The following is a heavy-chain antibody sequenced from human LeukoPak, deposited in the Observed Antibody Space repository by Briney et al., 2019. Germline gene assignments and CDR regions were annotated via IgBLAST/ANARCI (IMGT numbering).Heavy chain of an antibody. CDR3: ARIPSADYYDSSGYGAFDY. CDR1: GGSFSGYY. Sequence: SETLSLTCAVYGGSFSGYYWSWIRQPPGKGLEWIGEINHSGSTNYNPSLKSRVTISVDTSKNQFSLKLSSVTAADTAVYYCARIPSADYYDSSGYGAFDYWGQGTLVTVSS. V-gene: IGHV4-34*01. CDR2: INHSGST. D-gene: IGHD3-22*01. J-gene: IGHJ4*02.